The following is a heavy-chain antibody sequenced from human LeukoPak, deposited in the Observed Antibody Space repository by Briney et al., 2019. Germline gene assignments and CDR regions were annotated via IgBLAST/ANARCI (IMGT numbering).Heavy chain of an antibody. CDR1: GFTFSSYA. CDR3: ARDRADSGYDYGGFDY. Sequence: PGGSLRLSCAASGFTFSSYAMHWVRQAPGKGLEWVAVISYDGSNKYYADSVKGRFTISRDNSKNTLYLQMNSLRAEDTAVYYCARDRADSGYDYGGFDYWGQGTLVTVSS. CDR2: ISYDGSNK. V-gene: IGHV3-30-3*01. J-gene: IGHJ4*02. D-gene: IGHD5-12*01.